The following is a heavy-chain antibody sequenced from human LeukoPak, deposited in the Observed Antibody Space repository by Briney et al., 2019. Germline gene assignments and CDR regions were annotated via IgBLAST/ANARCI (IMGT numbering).Heavy chain of an antibody. V-gene: IGHV1-18*01. J-gene: IGHJ5*02. Sequence: ASVKVSCKASGYTFTSYGISWVRQAPGQGLEWMGWISTYNGDTNYAQTLQGRVTMTTDTSTSTAYMELRSLRSDDTAVYYCARDSATSTSCCNWFDPWGQGTLVTVSS. D-gene: IGHD2-2*01. CDR2: ISTYNGDT. CDR1: GYTFTSYG. CDR3: ARDSATSTSCCNWFDP.